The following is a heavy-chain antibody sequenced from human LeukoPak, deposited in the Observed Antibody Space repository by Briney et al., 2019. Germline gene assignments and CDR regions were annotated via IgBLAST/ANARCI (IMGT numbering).Heavy chain of an antibody. CDR3: ARGSYYYDSSGYLPFDY. V-gene: IGHV4-4*07. Sequence: SETLSLTCTVSGGSISSYYWSWIRQPAGKGLEWIGRIYTSGSTNYNPSLKSRVTMSVDTSKNQFSLKLSSVTAADTAVYYCARGSYYYDSSGYLPFDYWGQGTLVTISS. CDR1: GGSISSYY. D-gene: IGHD3-22*01. CDR2: IYTSGST. J-gene: IGHJ4*02.